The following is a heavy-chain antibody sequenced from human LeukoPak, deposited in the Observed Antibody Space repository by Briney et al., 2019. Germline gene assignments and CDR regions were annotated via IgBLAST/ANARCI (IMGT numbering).Heavy chain of an antibody. V-gene: IGHV3-9*01. CDR1: GFTFDDYA. D-gene: IGHD1-26*01. CDR2: ISWNSGSI. CDR3: AKDNFVDSGSPDAFDI. Sequence: GGSLRLSCAASGFTFDDYAMHWVRQAPGKGLEWVSGISWNSGSIGYADSVKGRFTISRDNAKNSLYLQMNSLRAEDTALYYCAKDNFVDSGSPDAFDIWGQGTMVTVSS. J-gene: IGHJ3*02.